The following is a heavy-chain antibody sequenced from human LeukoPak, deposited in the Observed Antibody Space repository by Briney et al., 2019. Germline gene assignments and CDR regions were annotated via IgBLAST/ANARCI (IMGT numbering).Heavy chain of an antibody. D-gene: IGHD6-19*01. CDR3: ARHFVAVAGTSEYFQH. CDR1: GGSFSSYY. Sequence: SETLSLTCAVYGGSFSSYYWGWIRQPPGKGLEWIGSTYYSGSTYYNPSLKSRVTISVDTSKNQFSLKLSSVTAADTAVYYCARHFVAVAGTSEYFQHWGQGTLVTVSS. CDR2: TYYSGST. V-gene: IGHV4-39*01. J-gene: IGHJ1*01.